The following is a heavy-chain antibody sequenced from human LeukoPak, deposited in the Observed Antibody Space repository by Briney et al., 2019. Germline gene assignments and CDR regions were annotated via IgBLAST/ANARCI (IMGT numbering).Heavy chain of an antibody. D-gene: IGHD4-17*01. CDR2: IYSGGST. Sequence: PGGSLRLSCAASGFTVSSNYMSWVRQAPGKGLEWVSVIYSGGSTYYADSVKGRFTISRDNSKNTLYLQMNSLRAEDTAVYYCASPTVTDAFDIWGQGTMVTVSS. CDR1: GFTVSSNY. CDR3: ASPTVTDAFDI. J-gene: IGHJ3*02. V-gene: IGHV3-53*05.